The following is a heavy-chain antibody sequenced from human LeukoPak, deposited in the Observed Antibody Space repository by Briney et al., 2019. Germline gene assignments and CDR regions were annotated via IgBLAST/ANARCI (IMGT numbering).Heavy chain of an antibody. Sequence: SQTLSLTCTVSGGSISSGSYYWSWIRQAPGKGLEWIGNIYYSGSTNYNPSLKSRVTISVDTSKNQVSLKLNSVTAADTAVYYCAREVGGNFARLNHFDYWGQGTLVTVSS. V-gene: IGHV4-61*01. CDR1: GGSISSGSYY. CDR2: IYYSGST. D-gene: IGHD1-26*01. J-gene: IGHJ4*02. CDR3: AREVGGNFARLNHFDY.